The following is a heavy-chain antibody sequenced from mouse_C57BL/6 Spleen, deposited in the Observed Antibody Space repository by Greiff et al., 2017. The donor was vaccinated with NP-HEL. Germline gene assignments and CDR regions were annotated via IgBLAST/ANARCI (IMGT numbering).Heavy chain of an antibody. D-gene: IGHD1-1*01. J-gene: IGHJ2*01. CDR3: ARRVSTVVANYFDY. Sequence: EVQLVESGGGLVKPGGSLKLSCAASGFTFSDYGMHWVRQAPEKGLEWVAYISSGSSTIYYADTVKGRFTISRDNAKNTLFLQMTSLRSEDTAMYYCARRVSTVVANYFDYWGQGTTLTVSS. CDR2: ISSGSSTI. V-gene: IGHV5-17*01. CDR1: GFTFSDYG.